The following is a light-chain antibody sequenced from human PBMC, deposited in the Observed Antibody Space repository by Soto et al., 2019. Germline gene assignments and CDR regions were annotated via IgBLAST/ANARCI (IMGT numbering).Light chain of an antibody. V-gene: IGLV4-60*03. CDR3: EAWDTKTRV. J-gene: IGLJ3*02. CDR2: LEGSGSY. Sequence: QLVLTQSSSASASLGSSVKLTCTLSSGYSNYVIAWHQQQPGKAPRYLMMLEGSGSYNKESGVPDRFSGSSSGADRYLIISNLQSEDEADYYCEAWDTKTRVFGGGTKLTVL. CDR1: SGYSNYV.